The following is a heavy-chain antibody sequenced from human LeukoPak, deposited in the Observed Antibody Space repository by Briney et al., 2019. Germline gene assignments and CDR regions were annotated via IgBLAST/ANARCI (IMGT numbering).Heavy chain of an antibody. CDR1: GFTFSSYE. V-gene: IGHV3-48*03. J-gene: IGHJ4*02. Sequence: GGSLRLSCAASGFTFSSYEMDWVRQAPGKGLGWVSYISSSGSTIYYADSVKGRFTISRDNAKNSLYLQMNSLRAEDTAVYYCASPYNSRWYELCYWGQGTLVTVSS. CDR2: ISSSGSTI. D-gene: IGHD6-13*01. CDR3: ASPYNSRWYELCY.